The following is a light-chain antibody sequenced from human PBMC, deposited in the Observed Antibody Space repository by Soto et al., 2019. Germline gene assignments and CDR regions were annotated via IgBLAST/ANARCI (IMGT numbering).Light chain of an antibody. V-gene: IGLV2-14*01. Sequence: QSALTQPASVSGSPGQSITISCTGTSSDVGGFLYVSWFQQHPGKAPKLMIYAVSNRPSGISNRFSRSKSGNTASLTISGLQAEDEADYYCSSYSSSSTLVVFGGGTKVTVL. CDR2: AVS. J-gene: IGLJ2*01. CDR1: SSDVGGFLY. CDR3: SSYSSSSTLVV.